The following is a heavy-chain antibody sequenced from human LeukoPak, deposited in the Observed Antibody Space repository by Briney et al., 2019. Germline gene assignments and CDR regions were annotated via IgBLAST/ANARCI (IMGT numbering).Heavy chain of an antibody. D-gene: IGHD3-10*01. V-gene: IGHV4-30-4*08. CDR3: ARGAPLWFGV. Sequence: SETLSLTCTVSGGSFGNYYWSWIRQPPGKGLEWIGYIYYSGSTYYNPSLKSRVTISEDTSKNQFSLKLSSVTAADTAVYYCARGAPLWFGVWGQGTTVTVSS. J-gene: IGHJ6*02. CDR1: GGSFGNYY. CDR2: IYYSGST.